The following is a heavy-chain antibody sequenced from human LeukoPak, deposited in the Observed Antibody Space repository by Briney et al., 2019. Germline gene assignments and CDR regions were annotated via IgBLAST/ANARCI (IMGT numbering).Heavy chain of an antibody. D-gene: IGHD4/OR15-4a*01. J-gene: IGHJ4*02. CDR1: GFTFSNYW. Sequence: PGGSLRLSCAASGFTFSNYWMSWVRQAPGKGPEWVANIKQDRSEKYYVDSVRGRFTISRDNAKNSLYLQMNSLRADDTAVYYCARDDYGGTAYWGQGTLVTVSS. CDR2: IKQDRSEK. CDR3: ARDDYGGTAY. V-gene: IGHV3-7*01.